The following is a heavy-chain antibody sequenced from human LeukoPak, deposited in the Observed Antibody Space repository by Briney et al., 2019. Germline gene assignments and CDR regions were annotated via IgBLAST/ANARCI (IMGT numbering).Heavy chain of an antibody. J-gene: IGHJ3*02. V-gene: IGHV3-23*01. CDR2: ISGSGGST. D-gene: IGHD3-22*01. Sequence: PGGSLRLSCAASGFTFSSYAMSWVRQAPGKGLEWVSAISGSGGSTYYADSVKGRFTISRDNSKNTLYLQMNSLRAEDTAVYYCAKGPYYYDSSAYHYGAFDIWGQGTMVTVSS. CDR1: GFTFSSYA. CDR3: AKGPYYYDSSAYHYGAFDI.